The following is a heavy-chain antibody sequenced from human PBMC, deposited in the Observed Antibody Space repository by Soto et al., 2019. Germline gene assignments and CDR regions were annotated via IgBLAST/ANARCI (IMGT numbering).Heavy chain of an antibody. Sequence: SETLSLTCAVSGGSISSGGYSWSWIRQPPGKGLEWIGYIYHSGSTYYNPSLKSRVTISVDRSKNQFSLKLSSVTAADTAVYYCAKDRGGATTEGMDVWGQGTTVTVSS. J-gene: IGHJ6*02. V-gene: IGHV4-30-2*01. D-gene: IGHD1-26*01. CDR2: IYHSGST. CDR3: AKDRGGATTEGMDV. CDR1: GGSISSGGYS.